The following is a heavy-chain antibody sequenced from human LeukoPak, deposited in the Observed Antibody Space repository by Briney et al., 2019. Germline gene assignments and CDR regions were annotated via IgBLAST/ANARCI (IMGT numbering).Heavy chain of an antibody. D-gene: IGHD1-26*01. CDR3: ARESGLAHDY. CDR2: ISGSGGST. V-gene: IGHV3-23*01. J-gene: IGHJ4*02. Sequence: QPGGSLRLSCAASGFTFSSYAMSWVRQAPGKGLEWVSAISGSGGSTYYADSVKGRFTISRDNAKNSLYLQMNSLRAEDTTVYYCARESGLAHDYWGQGTLVTVSS. CDR1: GFTFSSYA.